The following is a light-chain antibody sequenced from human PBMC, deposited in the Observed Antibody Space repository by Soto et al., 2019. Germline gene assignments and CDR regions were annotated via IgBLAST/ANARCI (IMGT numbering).Light chain of an antibody. Sequence: QTVVTQPPSASATLGQRVTISCSGSTSNIGTNSVNWYQHLPGTAPNLLIYDNNQRPSEVPDRFSGSRSGTSASLAISGVQFDDEADYFCATWDDNLNIWVFGAGTQLTVL. J-gene: IGLJ3*02. CDR3: ATWDDNLNIWV. CDR2: DNN. CDR1: TSNIGTNS. V-gene: IGLV1-44*01.